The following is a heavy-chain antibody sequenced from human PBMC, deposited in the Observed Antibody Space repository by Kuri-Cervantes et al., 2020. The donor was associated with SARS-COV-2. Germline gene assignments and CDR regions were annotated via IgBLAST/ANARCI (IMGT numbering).Heavy chain of an antibody. D-gene: IGHD3-10*01. V-gene: IGHV3-21*01. CDR3: ARDSITMVQGVTSDAFDI. CDR1: GFTFSSYS. Sequence: GSLRLSCAASGFTFSSYSMNWVRQAPGKGLEWVSSISSSSSYIYYADSVKGRFTISRDNAKNSLYLQMNGLRAEDTAVYYCARDSITMVQGVTSDAFDIWGQGTMVTVSS. CDR2: ISSSSSYI. J-gene: IGHJ3*02.